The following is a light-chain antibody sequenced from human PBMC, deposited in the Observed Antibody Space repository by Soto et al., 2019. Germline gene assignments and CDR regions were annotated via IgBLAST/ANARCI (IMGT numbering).Light chain of an antibody. V-gene: IGKV1-5*03. CDR3: HHYNIYSEA. Sequence: MTLSLSTVSASMRDRVTITCLPRQSISTWLAWYQQKPGKAPKLLINKASILESGVPSRFSGSGSGTEFTLTISTLQPDDFATYYCHHYNIYSEAFGQGTKVDI. CDR1: QSISTW. J-gene: IGKJ1*01. CDR2: KAS.